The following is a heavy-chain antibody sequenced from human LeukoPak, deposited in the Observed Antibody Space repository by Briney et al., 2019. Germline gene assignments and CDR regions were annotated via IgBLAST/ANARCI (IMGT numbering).Heavy chain of an antibody. CDR1: GFTFSSYT. CDR3: AREDYGDYGDAFDI. J-gene: IGHJ3*02. Sequence: GGSLRLSCAASGFTFSSYTMNWVRQPPGKGLEWVSNIGTSSTTIYYADSVKGRFTISRDNAKNSLYLQMNSLRAEDTAVYYCAREDYGDYGDAFDIWGQGTMVTVSS. V-gene: IGHV3-48*01. D-gene: IGHD4-17*01. CDR2: IGTSSTTI.